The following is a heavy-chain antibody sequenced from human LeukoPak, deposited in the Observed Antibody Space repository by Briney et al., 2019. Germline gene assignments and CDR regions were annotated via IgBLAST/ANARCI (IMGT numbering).Heavy chain of an antibody. V-gene: IGHV3-74*01. J-gene: IGHJ6*02. CDR2: INSDGGST. CDR3: ARDRFFGMDV. CDR1: GFTFSTYW. Sequence: GGSLRLSCAASGFTFSTYWMHWVRRAPGKGLVWVSRINSDGGSTTYADSVKGRFTISRDNAKNMLYLQMNSLRAEDTAVYYCARDRFFGMDVWGQGTTVTVSS.